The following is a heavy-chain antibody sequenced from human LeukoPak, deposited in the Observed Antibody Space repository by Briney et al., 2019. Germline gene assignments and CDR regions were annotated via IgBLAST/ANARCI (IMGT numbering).Heavy chain of an antibody. D-gene: IGHD6-13*01. Sequence: SETLSLTCTVSGGSISSYYWSWIRQPPGKGLEWIGYIYYSGSTNYNPSLKSRVTISVDTSKNQFSLKLSSVTAADTAVYYCARGGIAAAGSQDFDYWGQGTLVTVSS. J-gene: IGHJ4*02. CDR2: IYYSGST. V-gene: IGHV4-59*12. CDR1: GGSISSYY. CDR3: ARGGIAAAGSQDFDY.